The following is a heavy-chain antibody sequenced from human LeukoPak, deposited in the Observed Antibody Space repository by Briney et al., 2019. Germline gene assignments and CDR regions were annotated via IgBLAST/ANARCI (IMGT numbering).Heavy chain of an antibody. CDR3: ATVGYSSGEAHY. V-gene: IGHV1-69-2*01. Sequence: ASVKVSCKVSGYTFTDYYMHWVQQAPGKPLEWMGLVDPEDGETIYAEQFQGRVTITADTSTDTAYMELSSLRSEDTAVYYCATVGYSSGEAHYWGQGTLVTVSS. J-gene: IGHJ4*02. CDR2: VDPEDGET. D-gene: IGHD6-19*01. CDR1: GYTFTDYY.